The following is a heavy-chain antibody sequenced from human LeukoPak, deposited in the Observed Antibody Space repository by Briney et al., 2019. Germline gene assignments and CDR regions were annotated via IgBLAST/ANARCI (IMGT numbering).Heavy chain of an antibody. D-gene: IGHD3-10*01. Sequence: PSETLSLTFVFNCGSFGGYYLGWIRQPPRKGLEWIGEINHSGSTNYNPSLKSRVTISVDTSKNQFSLKLSSVTAADTAVYYCARDPYGFDYWGQGTLVTVSS. CDR2: INHSGST. V-gene: IGHV4-34*01. CDR3: ARDPYGFDY. CDR1: CGSFGGYY. J-gene: IGHJ4*02.